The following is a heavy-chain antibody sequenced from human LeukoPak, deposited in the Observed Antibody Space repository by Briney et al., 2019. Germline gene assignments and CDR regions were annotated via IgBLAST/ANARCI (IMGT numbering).Heavy chain of an antibody. J-gene: IGHJ6*03. Sequence: PSETLSLTCSVSGGSSSSSSYYWGWIRQPPGKGLEWIGEINHSGSTNYNPSLKSRVTISVDTSKNQFSLKLSSVTAADTAVYYCARGRGDYGSGSYYYYYYYMDVWGKGTTVTVSS. CDR2: INHSGST. D-gene: IGHD3-10*01. CDR3: ARGRGDYGSGSYYYYYYYMDV. V-gene: IGHV4-39*07. CDR1: GGSSSSSSYY.